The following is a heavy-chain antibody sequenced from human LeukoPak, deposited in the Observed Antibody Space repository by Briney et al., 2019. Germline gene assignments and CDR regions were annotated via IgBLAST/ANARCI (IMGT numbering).Heavy chain of an antibody. CDR1: GYSISSGYY. J-gene: IGHJ4*02. CDR3: ARGIAARRPFDY. CDR2: IYHSGST. V-gene: IGHV4-38-2*02. Sequence: SETLSLTCTVSGYSISSGYYWGWIRQPPGKGLEWIGSIYHSGSTNYNPSLKSRVTISVDTSKNQFSLKLSSVTAADTAVYYCARGIAARRPFDYWGQGTLVTVSS. D-gene: IGHD6-6*01.